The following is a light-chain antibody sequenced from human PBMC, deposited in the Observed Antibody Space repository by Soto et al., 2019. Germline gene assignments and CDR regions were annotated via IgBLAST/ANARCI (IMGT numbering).Light chain of an antibody. V-gene: IGKV1-9*01. CDR3: QPQNDYPLT. CDR1: QGINNN. CDR2: TAS. Sequence: DIQLTQSPSFLSASVGDRVTITCRASQGINNNLAWYQQKPGKAPNLLIYTASTLQSGVPSRFSGSASGTDLPLPNGSLQPEEFSTYFLQPQNDYPLTFGGGTKVEIK. J-gene: IGKJ4*01.